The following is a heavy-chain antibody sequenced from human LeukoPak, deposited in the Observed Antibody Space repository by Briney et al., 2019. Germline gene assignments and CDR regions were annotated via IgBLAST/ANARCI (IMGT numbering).Heavy chain of an antibody. Sequence: PSETLSLTRTVSRGSLSGYYWSWIRQPPGKGLEWIGFIYYSGSTTYNPSLKSRVTISVDTSKNQFPLKLRSVTAADTAVYFCARQASCGTATCNPFDYWGQGTLVTVSS. CDR3: ARQASCGTATCNPFDY. D-gene: IGHD2-21*01. CDR2: IYYSGST. CDR1: RGSLSGYY. V-gene: IGHV4-59*08. J-gene: IGHJ4*02.